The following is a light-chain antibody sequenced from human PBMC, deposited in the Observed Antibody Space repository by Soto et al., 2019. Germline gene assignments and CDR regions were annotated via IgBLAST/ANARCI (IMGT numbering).Light chain of an antibody. J-gene: IGKJ5*01. CDR1: QSVSSSY. V-gene: IGKV3-20*01. CDR3: QQYGSSTGIT. CDR2: GAS. Sequence: EIVLTQSPGTVSLSPEERATLSCRASQSVSSSYLAWYQQKPGQAPRLLIYGASSRATGIPDRFSGSGSGTDFTLTISRLEPEDFAVYYCQQYGSSTGITFGQGTRLEIK.